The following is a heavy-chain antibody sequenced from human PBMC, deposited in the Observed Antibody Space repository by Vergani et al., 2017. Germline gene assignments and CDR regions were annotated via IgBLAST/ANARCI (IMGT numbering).Heavy chain of an antibody. Sequence: QITLKESGPTLVKPTQPLTLTCTFSGFSLSTSGVGVGWIRQPPGKALEWLALIYWNDDKRYSPSLKSRLTITKDTAKNQVVLTMTNMDPVDTATYYGAHCGWGAIKATSRESIAAPFDYWGQGTLVTVSS. CDR3: AHCGWGAIKATSRESIAAPFDY. D-gene: IGHD6-6*01. J-gene: IGHJ4*02. V-gene: IGHV2-5*01. CDR2: IYWNDDK. CDR1: GFSLSTSGVG.